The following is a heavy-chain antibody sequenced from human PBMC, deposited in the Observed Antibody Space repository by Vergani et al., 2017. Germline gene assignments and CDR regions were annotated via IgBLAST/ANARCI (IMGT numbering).Heavy chain of an antibody. D-gene: IGHD3-22*01. J-gene: IGHJ4*02. CDR3: ARGPSYYYDSSGYDY. CDR1: GGSISSGDYY. CDR2: IYYSGST. Sequence: QVQLQESGPGLVKPSQTLSLTCTVSGGSISSGDYYWSWIRQPPGKGLDWIGYIYYSGSTYYNPSLKSRVTISVDTSKNQFSLKLSSVTAADTAVYYCARGPSYYYDSSGYDYWGQGTLVTVSS. V-gene: IGHV4-30-4*08.